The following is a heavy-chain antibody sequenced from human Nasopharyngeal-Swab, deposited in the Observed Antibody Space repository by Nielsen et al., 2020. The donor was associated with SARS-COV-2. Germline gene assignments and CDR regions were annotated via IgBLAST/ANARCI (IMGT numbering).Heavy chain of an antibody. Sequence: SLKISCAASGFTFSSYEMNWVRQAPGKGLEWVSYISSSGSTIYYADSVKGRFTISRDNAKNSLYLQMDSLRAEDTAVYYCARVGLHYYDSSGPFDYWGQGTLVTVSS. CDR2: ISSSGSTI. D-gene: IGHD3-22*01. CDR3: ARVGLHYYDSSGPFDY. V-gene: IGHV3-48*03. J-gene: IGHJ4*02. CDR1: GFTFSSYE.